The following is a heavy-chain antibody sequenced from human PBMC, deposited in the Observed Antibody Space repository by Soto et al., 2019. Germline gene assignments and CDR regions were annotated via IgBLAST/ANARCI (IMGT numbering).Heavy chain of an antibody. CDR3: ARDQGYGDFFFDY. CDR1: GGTFSSYS. Sequence: SVKVSCNASGGTFSSYSISWVLQAPGQGLEWMGGIIPIFGTANYAQKFQGRVTITAGESTSTAYMELSSLRSEDTAVYYCARDQGYGDFFFDYWGQGTLVTVSS. J-gene: IGHJ4*02. D-gene: IGHD4-17*01. V-gene: IGHV1-69*13. CDR2: IIPIFGTA.